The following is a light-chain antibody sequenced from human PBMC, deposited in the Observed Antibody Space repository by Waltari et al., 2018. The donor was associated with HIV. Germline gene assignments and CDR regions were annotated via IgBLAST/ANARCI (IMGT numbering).Light chain of an antibody. V-gene: IGLV2-11*01. Sequence: QSALTQPRSVSGSPGQAVTISCTGTSSGVGGYHYVSWYQQLPAKPPKLMIYDVSKRPSGVPDRFSGSKSGNTASLTISGLQSEDEADYYCCSYAGSYTLVFGGGTKLTVL. J-gene: IGLJ2*01. CDR2: DVS. CDR3: CSYAGSYTLV. CDR1: SSGVGGYHY.